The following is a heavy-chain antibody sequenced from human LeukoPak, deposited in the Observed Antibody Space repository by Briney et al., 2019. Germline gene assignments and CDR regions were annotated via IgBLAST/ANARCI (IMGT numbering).Heavy chain of an antibody. J-gene: IGHJ4*02. Sequence: GRSLRPSCAPSGFTFSRYAMSCVRQAPGKGLEWVSAISGSGGSTYSADSVKGRFTIYRDNSKNTLYLQMNSLRAEDTAVYYCAKDQGSIAVAGCDYWGQGTLVTVSS. CDR1: GFTFSRYA. CDR2: ISGSGGST. CDR3: AKDQGSIAVAGCDY. D-gene: IGHD6-19*01. V-gene: IGHV3-23*01.